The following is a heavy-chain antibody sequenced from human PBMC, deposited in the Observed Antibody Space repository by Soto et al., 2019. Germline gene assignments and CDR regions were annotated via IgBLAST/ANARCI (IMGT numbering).Heavy chain of an antibody. Sequence: GASVKVPCKASGYTFTSCGIRWLRQPPRQELEGMGWISAYNGNTNYEQKLKGRVTMTTDTSTSTAYMEQRSLRSDDTAVYYCARDGRVGGDTHYYYYGMDAWGQGTTVTVSS. CDR3: ARDGRVGGDTHYYYYGMDA. CDR2: ISAYNGNT. D-gene: IGHD3-16*01. J-gene: IGHJ6*02. V-gene: IGHV1-18*01. CDR1: GYTFTSCG.